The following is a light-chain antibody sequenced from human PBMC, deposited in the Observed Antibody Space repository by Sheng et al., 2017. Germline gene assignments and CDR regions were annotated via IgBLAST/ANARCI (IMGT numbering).Light chain of an antibody. J-gene: IGKJ2*01. Sequence: DIQMTQSPSSLSASVGDRVTITCRASHTINTYVNWYQQKPGKAPNLLVYASSILQSGVPSRFSGSGSGSDFTLTINSLQSEDFATYYCQQSYSIPYTFGRGTKLEIK. V-gene: IGKV1-39*01. CDR2: ASS. CDR1: HTINTY. CDR3: QQSYSIPYT.